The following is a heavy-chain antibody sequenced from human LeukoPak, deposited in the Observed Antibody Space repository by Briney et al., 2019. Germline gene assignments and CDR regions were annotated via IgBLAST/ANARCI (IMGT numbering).Heavy chain of an antibody. CDR1: GFSFSSYG. V-gene: IGHV3-30*02. D-gene: IGHD3-22*01. J-gene: IGHJ3*02. Sequence: GGSLRLSCAASGFSFSSYGMHWLRQAPGKGLEWVAFIRNDGSNTYYADSVKGRFTISRDNSKNTLYLQMNSLRAEDTAVYYCAKDSYFREDYYDSSGYRAFDIWGQGTMVTVSS. CDR2: IRNDGSNT. CDR3: AKDSYFREDYYDSSGYRAFDI.